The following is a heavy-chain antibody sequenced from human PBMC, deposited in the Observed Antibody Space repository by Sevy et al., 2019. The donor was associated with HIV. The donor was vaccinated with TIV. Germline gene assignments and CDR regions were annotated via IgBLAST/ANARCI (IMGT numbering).Heavy chain of an antibody. CDR1: GFTFRDYS. Sequence: GGSLRLSCAASGFTFRDYSMNWVRQAPGQGLEWVSSISSASSYRKYGDSVKGRFTISRDNAKNLLYLDLNSLRVEDTAVYYCTRVDYYDTSVSQYWGQGTLVTVSS. CDR2: ISSASSYR. J-gene: IGHJ4*02. V-gene: IGHV3-21*06. CDR3: TRVDYYDTSVSQY. D-gene: IGHD3-22*01.